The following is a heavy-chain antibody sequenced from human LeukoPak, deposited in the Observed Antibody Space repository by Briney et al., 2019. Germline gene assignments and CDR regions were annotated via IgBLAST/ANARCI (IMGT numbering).Heavy chain of an antibody. Sequence: GGSLRLSCAASGFTFGSYAMSWVRQAPGKGLEWVSAISGSGGSTYYADSVKGRFTISRDNSKNTLYLQMNSLRAEDTAVYYCAGGVLTAGIAGGYYFDYWGQGTLVTVSS. CDR2: ISGSGGST. CDR1: GFTFGSYA. D-gene: IGHD2-8*02. J-gene: IGHJ4*02. V-gene: IGHV3-23*01. CDR3: AGGVLTAGIAGGYYFDY.